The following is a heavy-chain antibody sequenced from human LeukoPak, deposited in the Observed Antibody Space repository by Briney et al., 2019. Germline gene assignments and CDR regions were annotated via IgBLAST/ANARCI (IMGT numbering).Heavy chain of an antibody. Sequence: GGSLRLSCAASGFTFSRYWIHWVRQAPGKGLEWVSRINPDGSTTTYADSVKGRFTISRDNAKNTVYLQMNSLRAEDTAVYYCARVLSGSWDWFDPWGEGTLVTVS. CDR2: INPDGSTT. V-gene: IGHV3-74*01. D-gene: IGHD3-22*01. J-gene: IGHJ5*02. CDR1: GFTFSRYW. CDR3: ARVLSGSWDWFDP.